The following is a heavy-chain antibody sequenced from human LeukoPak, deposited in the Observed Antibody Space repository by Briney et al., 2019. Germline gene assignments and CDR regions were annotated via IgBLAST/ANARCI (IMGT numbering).Heavy chain of an antibody. CDR3: ARDWGSIAAAMAFDY. Sequence: ASVKVSCKASGYTFTGYYMHWVRQAPGQGLEWMGWINPNSGGTNYAQKFQGWVTMTRDTSISTAYMELSRLRSDDTAVYYCARDWGSIAAAMAFDYWGQGTLVTVSS. J-gene: IGHJ4*02. V-gene: IGHV1-2*04. CDR1: GYTFTGYY. D-gene: IGHD6-13*01. CDR2: INPNSGGT.